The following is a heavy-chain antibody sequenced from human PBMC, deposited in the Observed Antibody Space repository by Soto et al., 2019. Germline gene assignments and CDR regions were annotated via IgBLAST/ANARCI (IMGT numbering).Heavy chain of an antibody. Sequence: SETLSLTCAVYGGSFSGYYWSWIRQPPGKGLEWIGEINHSGSTNYNPSLKSRVTISVDTSKNQFSLKLSSVTAADTAVYYCAIADGSGSYYRSFYFDYWGQGTLVTVSS. J-gene: IGHJ4*02. V-gene: IGHV4-34*01. CDR3: AIADGSGSYYRSFYFDY. D-gene: IGHD3-10*01. CDR1: GGSFSGYY. CDR2: INHSGST.